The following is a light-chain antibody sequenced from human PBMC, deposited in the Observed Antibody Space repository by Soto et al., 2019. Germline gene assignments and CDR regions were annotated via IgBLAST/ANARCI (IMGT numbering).Light chain of an antibody. J-gene: IGKJ3*01. CDR3: QQSYRSYFT. Sequence: DIQMTQSPSSLSASVGDRVTITCRASQSISSYLNWYQQKPGKAPKLLIYAASSLQSGVPSRFSGSGSGTDFTLTISSLQPEDFATCYCQQSYRSYFTFGPGTKVDIK. V-gene: IGKV1-39*01. CDR1: QSISSY. CDR2: AAS.